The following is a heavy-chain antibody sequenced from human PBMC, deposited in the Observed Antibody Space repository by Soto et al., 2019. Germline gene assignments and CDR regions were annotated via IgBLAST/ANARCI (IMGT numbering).Heavy chain of an antibody. CDR1: GFTFSSYA. CDR3: ARDLDDYYGPGSYSPFDY. D-gene: IGHD3-10*01. CDR2: ISYDGSNK. J-gene: IGHJ4*02. Sequence: QVQLVESGGGVVQPGRSLRLSCAASGFTFSSYAMHWVRQAPGKGLEWVAVISYDGSNKYYADSVKGRFTISRDNSKNTLYLQMNSLRAEDTAVYYCARDLDDYYGPGSYSPFDYWGQGTLVTVSS. V-gene: IGHV3-30-3*01.